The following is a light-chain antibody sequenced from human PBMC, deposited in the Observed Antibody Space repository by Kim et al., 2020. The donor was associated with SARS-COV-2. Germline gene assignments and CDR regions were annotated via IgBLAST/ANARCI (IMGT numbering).Light chain of an antibody. CDR1: QNVRSNY. Sequence: SPGERATLACRASQNVRSNYLAWVQQKPGQPPRLVIYGASSRATGIPDRFSGSGSRTDFTLTISRLEPEDFAVYYCQQYDSTPQTFGQGTKLEIK. J-gene: IGKJ2*01. CDR2: GAS. V-gene: IGKV3-20*01. CDR3: QQYDSTPQT.